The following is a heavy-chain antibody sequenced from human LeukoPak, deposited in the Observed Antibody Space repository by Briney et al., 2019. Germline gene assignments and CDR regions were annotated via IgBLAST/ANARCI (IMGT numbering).Heavy chain of an antibody. CDR2: ISSSSSYI. CDR1: GFTFSSYS. D-gene: IGHD6-19*01. CDR3: ARGRTVAGTDY. V-gene: IGHV3-21*01. Sequence: SGGSLRLSCAASGFTFSSYSMNWVRQAPGKGLEWVSSISSSSSYIYYADSVKGRFTISRDNAKNSLYLQMNSPRAEDTAVYYCARGRTVAGTDYWGQGTLVTVSS. J-gene: IGHJ4*02.